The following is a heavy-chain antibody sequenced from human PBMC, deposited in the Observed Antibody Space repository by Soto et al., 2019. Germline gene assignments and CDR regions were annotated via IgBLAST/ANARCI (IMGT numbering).Heavy chain of an antibody. CDR3: ARHPFGEFLHWFDP. CDR1: GGSISSYY. CDR2: IYYSGST. J-gene: IGHJ5*02. Sequence: SETLSLTCTVSGGSISSYYWSWIRQPPGKGLEWIGYIYYSGSTNYNPSLKSRVTISVDTSKNQFSLKLSSVTAADTAVYYCARHPFGEFLHWFDPWGQGTLVTVSS. V-gene: IGHV4-59*08. D-gene: IGHD3-10*01.